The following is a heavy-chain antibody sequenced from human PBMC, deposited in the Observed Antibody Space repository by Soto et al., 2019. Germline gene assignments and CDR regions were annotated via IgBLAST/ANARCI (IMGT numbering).Heavy chain of an antibody. Sequence: GSLRLSCAASGFAFSSYDMHWVRQAPGKGLEWVSSIGTAGDTYYPGSVKGRFTISRENAKNSLYLQMNSLRAEDTAVYYCARALVVPPARAYYYGMDVWGQETTVTV. CDR1: GFAFSSYD. CDR2: IGTAGDT. D-gene: IGHD2-2*01. V-gene: IGHV3-13*01. J-gene: IGHJ6*02. CDR3: ARALVVPPARAYYYGMDV.